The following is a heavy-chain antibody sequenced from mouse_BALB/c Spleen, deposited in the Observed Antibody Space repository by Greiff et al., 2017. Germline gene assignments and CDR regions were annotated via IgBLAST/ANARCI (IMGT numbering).Heavy chain of an antibody. CDR1: GFTLTSYG. CDR3: ARNFKLGLRAIGY. V-gene: IGHV2-2*02. CDR2: IWSGGST. Sequence: QVQLQQSGPGLVQPSQSLSITCTVSGFTLTSYGVHWVRQSPGKGLEWLGVIWSGGSTDYNAAFISRLSISKDNSKSQVFFKMNSLQANDTALYYCARNFKLGLRAIGYWGQGTSVTVSS. J-gene: IGHJ4*01. D-gene: IGHD3-1*01.